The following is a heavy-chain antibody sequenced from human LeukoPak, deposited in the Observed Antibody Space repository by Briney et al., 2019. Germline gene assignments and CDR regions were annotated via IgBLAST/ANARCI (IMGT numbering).Heavy chain of an antibody. CDR1: GYSFTSNY. J-gene: IGHJ4*02. V-gene: IGHV1-46*01. CDR3: ANAYYDTSGYVYFEY. CDR2: IYPRDGST. D-gene: IGHD3-22*01. Sequence: ASVKVSCKASGYSFTSNYIHWVRQAPGQGLEWMGMIYPRDGSTSYAQKFQGRVTVTRDTSTSTVHMELSGLRSEDTAVYYCANAYYDTSGYVYFEYWGQGTLVTVSS.